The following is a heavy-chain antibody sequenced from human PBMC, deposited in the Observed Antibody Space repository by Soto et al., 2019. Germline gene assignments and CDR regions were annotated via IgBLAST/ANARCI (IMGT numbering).Heavy chain of an antibody. CDR3: ARVAVVEYHFDS. J-gene: IGHJ4*02. Sequence: EVQLVESGGDFVRPGGSLRLSCTASGFTFSNYWMHWVRQTPGKGLVWVSRINPDGSTTSHPDSVEGRFSISRENARKTRYLQMDSLRAEDTAVYYFARVAVVEYHFDSWGQGTLVTVSS. CDR1: GFTFSNYW. D-gene: IGHD2-15*01. CDR2: INPDGSTT. V-gene: IGHV3-74*01.